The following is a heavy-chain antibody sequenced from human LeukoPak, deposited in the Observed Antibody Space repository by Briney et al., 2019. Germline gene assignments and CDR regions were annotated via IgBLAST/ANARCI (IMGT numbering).Heavy chain of an antibody. CDR1: GFSFSSYE. J-gene: IGHJ4*02. CDR2: IRSGGTTM. V-gene: IGHV3-48*03. CDR3: AKEKQRNFDY. Sequence: PGGSLRLSCAASGFSFSSYEMNWVRQAPGQGLEWISSIRSGGTTMFYADSVRGRFTIFRDNAKSSLYLQMNSLRAEDTAVYFCAKEKQRNFDYWGQGTLVTVSS.